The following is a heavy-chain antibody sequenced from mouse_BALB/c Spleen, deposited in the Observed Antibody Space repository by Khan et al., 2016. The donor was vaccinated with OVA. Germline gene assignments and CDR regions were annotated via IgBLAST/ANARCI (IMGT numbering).Heavy chain of an antibody. CDR3: ARGGYGGFAY. J-gene: IGHJ3*01. Sequence: QVQLQQSGAELVRPGTSVKVSCKASGYAFSDYLIEWVKQRPGQSLEWIGLINPGSNDTNYNEKFKGKATLTADKSSSTAYMQLSNLTSDDSAVYLCARGGYGGFAYWGQGTLVTVSA. CDR2: INPGSNDT. D-gene: IGHD2-14*01. CDR1: GYAFSDYL. V-gene: IGHV1-54*01.